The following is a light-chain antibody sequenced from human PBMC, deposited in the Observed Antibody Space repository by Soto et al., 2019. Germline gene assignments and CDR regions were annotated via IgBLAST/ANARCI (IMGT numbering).Light chain of an antibody. CDR1: SSNIGAGYD. J-gene: IGLJ1*01. Sequence: SVLTRPPSVSGAPGQRVTISCTGSSSNIGAGYDVHWYQQLPGTAPKLLIYGNSNRPSGVPDRFSGSKSGTSASLAITGLQAEDEADCYCQSYDSSLSGYVFGTGTKVTVL. CDR2: GNS. CDR3: QSYDSSLSGYV. V-gene: IGLV1-40*01.